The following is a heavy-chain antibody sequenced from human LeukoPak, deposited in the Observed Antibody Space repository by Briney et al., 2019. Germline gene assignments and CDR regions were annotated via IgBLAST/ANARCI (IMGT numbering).Heavy chain of an antibody. CDR2: ISGSGGST. CDR1: GFTFSSYA. J-gene: IGHJ4*02. V-gene: IGHV3-23*01. D-gene: IGHD6-13*01. Sequence: GGPLRLSCAASGFTFSSYAMSWVRQAPGKGLEWVSAISGSGGSTYYADSVKGRFTISRDNSKNTLYLQMNSLRAEDTAVYYCAKYGYSSSWYTDYWGQGTLVTVSS. CDR3: AKYGYSSSWYTDY.